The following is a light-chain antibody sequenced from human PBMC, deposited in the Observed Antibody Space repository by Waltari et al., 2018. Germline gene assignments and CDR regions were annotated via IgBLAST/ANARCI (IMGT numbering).Light chain of an antibody. V-gene: IGKV3-15*01. CDR3: QQYEHWPPVYP. Sequence: ERVMTESPTPLSVSPGERDTLSCRASQSVSLNLAWYQQRPGQAPRLLIYYASTRATGIPARFSGSGSGTEFTLPISSMQSEDFAVYYCQQYEHWPPVYPFGQGTKVDLK. CDR2: YAS. J-gene: IGKJ2*01. CDR1: QSVSLN.